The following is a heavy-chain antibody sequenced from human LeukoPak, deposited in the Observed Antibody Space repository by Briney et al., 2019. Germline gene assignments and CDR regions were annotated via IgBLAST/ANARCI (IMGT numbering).Heavy chain of an antibody. CDR3: ARTTVTDEIATNFDY. CDR2: IYYSGST. V-gene: IGHV4-59*12. D-gene: IGHD4-11*01. J-gene: IGHJ4*02. CDR1: GGSISSYY. Sequence: PSETLSLTCTVSGGSISSYYWSWIRQPPGKGLEWIGYIYYSGSTNYNPSLKSRVTISVDTSKNQFSLKLSSVTPEDTAVYYCARTTVTDEIATNFDYWGQGTLVTVSS.